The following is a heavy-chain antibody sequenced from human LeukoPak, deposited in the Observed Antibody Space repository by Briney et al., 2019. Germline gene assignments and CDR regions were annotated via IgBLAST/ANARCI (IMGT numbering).Heavy chain of an antibody. V-gene: IGHV1-18*01. CDR1: GYTFTSYG. D-gene: IGHD4-23*01. J-gene: IGHJ5*02. CDR3: ARESRAYGGNPASP. CDR2: ISAYNGNT. Sequence: ASVKVSCKASGYTFTSYGISWVRQAPGQGLEWMGWISAYNGNTNYAQKLQGRVTMTTDTSTSTAYMELRSLRSDDTAMYYCARESRAYGGNPASPWGQGTLVTVSS.